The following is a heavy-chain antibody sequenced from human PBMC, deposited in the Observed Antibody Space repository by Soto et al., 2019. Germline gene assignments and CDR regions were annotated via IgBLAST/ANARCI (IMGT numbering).Heavy chain of an antibody. D-gene: IGHD2-15*01. Sequence: EVQLLESGGGLVQPGGSLRLSCAASALTLSTXGXSWVRXAPGKGLEWVSGISRSGDNTYYADSVKGRFTISRDSSKTTLFLQMNSLRAEDTAVYYCXNDPRGPYCWGQGTLVTVSS. CDR1: ALTLSTXG. J-gene: IGHJ4*02. CDR3: XNDPRGPYC. V-gene: IGHV3-23*01. CDR2: ISRSGDNT.